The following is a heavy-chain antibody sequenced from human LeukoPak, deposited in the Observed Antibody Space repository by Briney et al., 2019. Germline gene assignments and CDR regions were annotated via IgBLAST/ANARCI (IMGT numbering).Heavy chain of an antibody. D-gene: IGHD3-22*01. CDR3: AKGTYYDSSGYSDY. J-gene: IGHJ4*02. CDR2: ISYDGSNE. CDR1: GFTFSSYG. Sequence: GGSLRLSCAASGFTFSSYGMHWVRQAPGKGLEWVAVISYDGSNEYYADSVKGRFTISRDNSKNTLYLQMNSLRAEDTAVYYCAKGTYYDSSGYSDYWGQGTLVTVSS. V-gene: IGHV3-30*18.